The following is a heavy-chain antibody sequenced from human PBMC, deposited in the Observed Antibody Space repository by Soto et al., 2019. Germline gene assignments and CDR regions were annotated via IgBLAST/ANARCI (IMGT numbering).Heavy chain of an antibody. CDR2: IVPSLDTT. CDR1: GGTFSSSG. D-gene: IGHD3-16*02. J-gene: IGHJ6*02. CDR3: ARWPQPRYTADPYAVDV. Sequence: QVHLVQSGTEVKKPGSSVKVSCKASGGTFSSSGFSWVRQAPGQGLEWMGMIVPSLDTTNYAQKFQARVTITADEVTSTADMELCSLRSEDTAVYYCARWPQPRYTADPYAVDVWGQGTRVIVSS. V-gene: IGHV1-69*11.